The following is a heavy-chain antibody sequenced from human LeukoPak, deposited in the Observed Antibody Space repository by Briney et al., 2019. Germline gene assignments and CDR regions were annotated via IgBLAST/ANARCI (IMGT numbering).Heavy chain of an antibody. V-gene: IGHV3-15*01. CDR2: IKTKGEGGPT. D-gene: IGHD2-15*01. Sequence: GRSLRLSCAASGFTFSTYGIHWVRQAPGEGLEWVARIKTKGEGGPTEHAAPVRGRFTISRDDSESTLYLQMNCLKIEDTAVYYCTADVSDSDGPSHDYWGQGTLVTVSS. CDR1: GFTFSTYG. J-gene: IGHJ4*02. CDR3: TADVSDSDGPSHDY.